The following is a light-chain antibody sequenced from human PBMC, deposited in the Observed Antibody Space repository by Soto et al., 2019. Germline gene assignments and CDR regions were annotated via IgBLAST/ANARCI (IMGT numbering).Light chain of an antibody. CDR1: SSDVGGYNY. CDR3: CSYAGSYLV. CDR2: DVS. J-gene: IGLJ2*01. Sequence: QSALTQPRSVSGSPGQSVTISCTGTSSDVGGYNYVSWFQQPPGKAPKLIIYDVSKRPSGVPDRFSGSKSGNTASLTISWLQAEDEADYYCCSYAGSYLVFGGGTKLTVL. V-gene: IGLV2-11*01.